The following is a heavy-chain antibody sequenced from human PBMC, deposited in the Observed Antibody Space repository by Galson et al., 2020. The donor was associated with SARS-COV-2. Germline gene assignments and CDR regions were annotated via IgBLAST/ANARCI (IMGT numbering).Heavy chain of an antibody. D-gene: IGHD3-10*01. V-gene: IGHV3-11*01. J-gene: IGHJ4*02. Sequence: GGSLRLSCAASGFALSDYYMSWIRQAPGKGLEWVSYISGSLSTIYYADSVKGRFTISRDNAKNSLYLQMNSLRAAETAVYYCARMFYFGAGRYMFEYWGQGTLVTVSS. CDR3: ARMFYFGAGRYMFEY. CDR1: GFALSDYY. CDR2: ISGSLSTI.